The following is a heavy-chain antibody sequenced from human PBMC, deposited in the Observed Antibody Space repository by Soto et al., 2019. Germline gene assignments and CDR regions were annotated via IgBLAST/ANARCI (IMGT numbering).Heavy chain of an antibody. D-gene: IGHD1-20*01. CDR2: VSPGGDVS. CDR1: GFTFSSFV. J-gene: IGHJ3*01. V-gene: IGHV3-23*01. CDR3: VRRAITATTNWGAFDV. Sequence: GRSLRLSCAASGFTFSSFVMNWVRPAPGNGLEWVSTVSPGGDVSHYTDSVKGRFTIPRDNSRRTLHLQMDSLRAEDAAVHFCVRRAITATTNWGAFDVWGQGTVVTVSS.